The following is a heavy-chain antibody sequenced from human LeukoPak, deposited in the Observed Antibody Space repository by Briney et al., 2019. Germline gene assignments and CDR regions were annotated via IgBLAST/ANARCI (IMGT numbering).Heavy chain of an antibody. CDR1: GYTLTELS. CDR3: ARAGGSVHDYNVIDN. D-gene: IGHD5-24*01. J-gene: IGHJ4*02. Sequence: GASVKVSCKVSGYTLTELSMHWVRQAPGKGLEWMGGFDPEDGETIYAQKFQGRVTMTEDTSTDTAYMELSSLRSEDTAVYFCARAGGSVHDYNVIDNWGQGTLVTVSS. V-gene: IGHV1-24*01. CDR2: FDPEDGET.